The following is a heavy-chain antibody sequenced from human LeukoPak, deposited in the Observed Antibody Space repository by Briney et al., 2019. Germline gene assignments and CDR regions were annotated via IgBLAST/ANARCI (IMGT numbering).Heavy chain of an antibody. D-gene: IGHD3-10*01. Sequence: ASVKVSCKASGYTFTSYYMHWVRQAPGQGLEWMGIINPSGGSTSYAQKFQGRVTMTRDTSTSTVYMELSSLRSEDTAVYYCARAWFGESFLDHYGTDVWGQGTTVTVSS. CDR3: ARAWFGESFLDHYGTDV. V-gene: IGHV1-46*01. CDR2: INPSGGST. CDR1: GYTFTSYY. J-gene: IGHJ6*02.